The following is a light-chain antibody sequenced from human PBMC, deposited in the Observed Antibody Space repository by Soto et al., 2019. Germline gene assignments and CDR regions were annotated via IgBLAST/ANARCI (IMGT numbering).Light chain of an antibody. CDR3: GSWDSSLSAYV. Sequence: SVLTQPPSVSAAPGQKVTISCSGSSSNIGGNSVSWYQQLPGTAPKLLIYDDNKRPSGIPDRFSGSKSGTSATLGITGFHTGDEADYYCGSWDSSLSAYVFGTGTKVIVL. J-gene: IGLJ1*01. CDR1: SSNIGGNS. CDR2: DDN. V-gene: IGLV1-51*01.